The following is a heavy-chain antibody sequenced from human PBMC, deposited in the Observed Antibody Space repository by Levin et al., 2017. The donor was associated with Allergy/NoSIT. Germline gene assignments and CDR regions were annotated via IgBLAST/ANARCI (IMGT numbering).Heavy chain of an antibody. CDR2: VYYSGST. CDR1: GGSFNSYF. CDR3: ARGVKVDFWRDSPTFDS. J-gene: IGHJ4*02. D-gene: IGHD3-3*01. Sequence: PSETLSLTCTVSGGSFNSYFWSWIRQPPGKGLEWIGYVYYSGSTKYNPSLKSRVTISVDTPKNQLSLKLSSVTAADTAVYYCARGVKVDFWRDSPTFDSWGQGTLVTVSS. V-gene: IGHV4-59*08.